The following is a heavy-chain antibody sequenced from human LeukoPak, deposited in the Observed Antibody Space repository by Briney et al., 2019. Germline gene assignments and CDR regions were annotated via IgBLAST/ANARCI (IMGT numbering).Heavy chain of an antibody. D-gene: IGHD2-15*01. V-gene: IGHV3-23*01. J-gene: IGHJ4*02. Sequence: GGSLRLSCATSGFTFSSYSMSWVRQAPGKGLEWVSVIGGGGDTSTYYADSVKGRFTISRDNAKNTLYLQMNSLRAEDTAVYYCARGIGLDFDYWGQGTLVTVSS. CDR3: ARGIGLDFDY. CDR1: GFTFSSYS. CDR2: IGGGGDTST.